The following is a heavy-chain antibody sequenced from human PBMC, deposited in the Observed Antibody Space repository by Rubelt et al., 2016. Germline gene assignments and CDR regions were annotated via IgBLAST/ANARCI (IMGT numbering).Heavy chain of an antibody. D-gene: IGHD1-26*01. Sequence: EVQLLESGGGLVQPGGSLRLSCAASGFTFSSYAMSWVRQAPGKGLEWVSAISGSGGSTYYADSVKGRFTISRDNAKNSLYLQMNSLRAEDTAAYYCARDPYSGSYSDAFDIWGQGTLVTVSS. V-gene: IGHV3-23*01. J-gene: IGHJ3*02. CDR3: ARDPYSGSYSDAFDI. CDR2: ISGSGGST. CDR1: GFTFSSYA.